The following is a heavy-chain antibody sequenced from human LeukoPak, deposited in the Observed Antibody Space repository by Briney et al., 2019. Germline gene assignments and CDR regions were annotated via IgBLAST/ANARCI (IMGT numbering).Heavy chain of an antibody. J-gene: IGHJ4*02. V-gene: IGHV3-74*01. CDR1: GFTFSSYW. CDR2: INSDGSST. Sequence: GGSLRLSCAASGFTFSSYWMHWVRQAPGKGLVWVSRINSDGSSTSYADSVKGRFTISRDNAKNTLYLQMNSLRAEDTAVYYCARDMNCYDSSGYYWVFDYWGQGTLVTVSS. D-gene: IGHD3-22*01. CDR3: ARDMNCYDSSGYYWVFDY.